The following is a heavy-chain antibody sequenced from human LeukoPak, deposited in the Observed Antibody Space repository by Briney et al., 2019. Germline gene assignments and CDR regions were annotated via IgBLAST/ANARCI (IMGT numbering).Heavy chain of an antibody. CDR2: ISSSISYI. CDR1: GFTFSSYS. CDR3: ARDFENDFWSGYFPDY. Sequence: GGSLRLSCAASGFTFSSYSMNWVRQAPGKGLKSISSISSSISYIYYADSVKGRFTISRDNAKNSLYLQMNSLRAEDTAVYYCARDFENDFWSGYFPDYWGQGTLVTVSS. V-gene: IGHV3-21*01. D-gene: IGHD3-3*01. J-gene: IGHJ4*02.